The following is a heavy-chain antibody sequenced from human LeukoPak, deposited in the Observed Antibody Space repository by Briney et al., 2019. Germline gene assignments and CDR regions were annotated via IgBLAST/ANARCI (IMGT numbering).Heavy chain of an antibody. CDR3: ARGRYCSSTSCYIPHDAFDI. CDR1: GGSISSGDYS. Sequence: SETLSLTCTVSGGSISSGDYSWSWIRQPPGRGLEWIGYIYYSGSTYYNPSLKSRVTISVDTSKNRFSLKLSSVTAADTAVYYCARGRYCSSTSCYIPHDAFDIWGQGTMVTVSS. D-gene: IGHD2-2*02. CDR2: IYYSGST. J-gene: IGHJ3*02. V-gene: IGHV4-30-4*08.